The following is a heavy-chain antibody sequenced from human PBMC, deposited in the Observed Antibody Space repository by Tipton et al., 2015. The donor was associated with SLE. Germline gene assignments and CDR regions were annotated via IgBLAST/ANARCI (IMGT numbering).Heavy chain of an antibody. V-gene: IGHV4-59*01. CDR2: IYYSGST. J-gene: IGHJ6*03. CDR3: ARGGGHLYYYYSYMDV. Sequence: TLSLTCIVSNGSISSYYWSWIRQPPGKGLEWIGYIYYSGSTNYNPSLKSRVTISVDTSKNQFSLRLSSVTAADTAVYYCARGGGHLYYYYSYMDVWGIGTTVTVSS. D-gene: IGHD3-16*01. CDR1: NGSISSYY.